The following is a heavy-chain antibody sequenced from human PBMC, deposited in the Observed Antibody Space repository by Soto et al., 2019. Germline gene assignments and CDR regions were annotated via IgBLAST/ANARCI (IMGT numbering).Heavy chain of an antibody. V-gene: IGHV4-30-4*01. CDR2: IYHGGST. CDR3: ARLRWETENNWFDP. D-gene: IGHD1-26*01. Sequence: SETLSLTCTVSGDSISSVDHYWSWIRQPPGKGLEWMGYIYHGGSTHYNPSLNSRLTISIDTSTNRFSLNLASVTAADTAVYFCARLRWETENNWFDPWGQGALVTVSS. CDR1: GDSISSVDHY. J-gene: IGHJ5*02.